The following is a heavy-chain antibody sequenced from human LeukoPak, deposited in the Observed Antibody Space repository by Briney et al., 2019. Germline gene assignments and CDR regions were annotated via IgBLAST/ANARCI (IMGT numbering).Heavy chain of an antibody. CDR1: GYTFTGYY. CDR3: ARGQLGYDFSSPQTYYYYYLDV. J-gene: IGHJ6*03. Sequence: ASVKVSCKASGYTFTGYYIHWVRQASGQGLEWRGWINPNSGVTHYPQKFQGRVTMTRDTSIRTAYMELSSLRSEDTAVYYCARGQLGYDFSSPQTYYYYYLDVWGKGTTVTVSS. V-gene: IGHV1-2*02. D-gene: IGHD3-3*01. CDR2: INPNSGVT.